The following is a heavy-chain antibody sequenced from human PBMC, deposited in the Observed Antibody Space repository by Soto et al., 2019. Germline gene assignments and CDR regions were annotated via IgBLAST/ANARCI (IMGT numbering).Heavy chain of an antibody. CDR2: ISSGDAFT. V-gene: IGHV3-23*01. Sequence: GGSLRLSCAASGFNFRNYAMSWVRQAPGKGLEWVSTISSGDAFTYYADSVKGRFTISRDYSKSTLYLQMNTLRAEDTAVYYCAKDPTVELMPAEYFQHWGQGTLVTVSS. CDR1: GFNFRNYA. J-gene: IGHJ1*01. CDR3: AKDPTVELMPAEYFQH. D-gene: IGHD2-2*01.